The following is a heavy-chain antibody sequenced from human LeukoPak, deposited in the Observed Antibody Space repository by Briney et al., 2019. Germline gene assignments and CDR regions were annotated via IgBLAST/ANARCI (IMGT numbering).Heavy chain of an antibody. CDR1: GYTFTSYD. J-gene: IGHJ5*02. D-gene: IGHD1-14*01. CDR3: ARGQVTGRNKNWFDP. Sequence: ASVKVSYKASGYTFTSYDINWVRQATGQGLEWMGWMNPNSGNTGYAQKFQGRVTMTRNTSISTAYMELSSLRSEDTAVYYCARGQVTGRNKNWFDPWGQGTLVTVSS. V-gene: IGHV1-8*01. CDR2: MNPNSGNT.